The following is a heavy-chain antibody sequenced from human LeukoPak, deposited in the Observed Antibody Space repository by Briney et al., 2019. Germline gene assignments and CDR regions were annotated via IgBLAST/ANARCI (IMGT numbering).Heavy chain of an antibody. Sequence: PGGSLRLSCAASGFTFRSYGMHWVRQAPSKGLEWVADIRYDGSNKYYADSVKGRFTISRDNSKNTLYLQMNSLRAEDTAVYYCARPSGQYGSGTYYDYYFYSWGQGTLVTVSS. V-gene: IGHV3-33*01. D-gene: IGHD3-10*01. CDR1: GFTFRSYG. CDR2: IRYDGSNK. J-gene: IGHJ4*02. CDR3: ARPSGQYGSGTYYDYYFYS.